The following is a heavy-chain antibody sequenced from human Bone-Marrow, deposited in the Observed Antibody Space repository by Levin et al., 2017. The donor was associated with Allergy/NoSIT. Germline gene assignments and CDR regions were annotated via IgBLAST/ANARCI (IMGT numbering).Heavy chain of an antibody. CDR1: GFTFSSFA. J-gene: IGHJ4*02. Sequence: GESLKISCAASGFTFSSFAMSWVRQAPGKGLEWVSTISGGGGNTNYADSVKGRFTISRDNSKNTLFLQMNSLTAEDTALYYRAKAGSSWYIEIDHWGQGTLVTVSS. D-gene: IGHD6-13*01. CDR2: ISGGGGNT. CDR3: AKAGSSWYIEIDH. V-gene: IGHV3-23*01.